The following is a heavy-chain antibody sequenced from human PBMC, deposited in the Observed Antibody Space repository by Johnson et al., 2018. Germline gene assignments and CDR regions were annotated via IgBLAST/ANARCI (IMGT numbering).Heavy chain of an antibody. J-gene: IGHJ6*03. D-gene: IGHD6-19*01. CDR1: GYTFTSYY. Sequence: QVQLVQSGAEVKKPGASVKVSCKASGYTFTSYYMHWVRQAPGQGLEWMGMINPSGGSTSYAQKFQGRGTMTRDTSTGTVYMGLSSLRAGDTAVYYCAKGHAIAVADYYYRDVWGKGTTVTVSS. CDR3: AKGHAIAVADYYYRDV. V-gene: IGHV1-46*01. CDR2: INPSGGST.